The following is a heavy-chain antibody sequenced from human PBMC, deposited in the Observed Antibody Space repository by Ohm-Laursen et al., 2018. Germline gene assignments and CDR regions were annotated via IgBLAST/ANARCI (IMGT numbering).Heavy chain of an antibody. CDR3: AKGQPILITFGGARMDV. CDR1: GFTFNNYA. CDR2: VSDSGDST. V-gene: IGHV3-23*01. Sequence: SLRLSCAASGFTFNNYAMSWVRQAPGKGLEWVSAVSDSGDSTYYADSVKGRFTISRDNSKNTLYLQMNSRRAEDTAVYYCAKGQPILITFGGARMDVWGQGTTVTVSS. J-gene: IGHJ6*02. D-gene: IGHD3-16*01.